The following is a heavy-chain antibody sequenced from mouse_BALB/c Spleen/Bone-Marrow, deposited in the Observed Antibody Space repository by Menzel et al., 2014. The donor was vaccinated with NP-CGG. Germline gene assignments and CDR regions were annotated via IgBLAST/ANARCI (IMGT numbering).Heavy chain of an antibody. Sequence: LVKTGASVKISCKASDYSFTDYYMHWVKQTHGRSNEWIGYISCYNGATSYNQKFKGKATFTVDTSSSTAYMQFSSLTSEDSAVYYCARSEGIYYYGSSYALDYWGQGTSVTVSS. CDR2: ISCYNGAT. CDR3: ARSEGIYYYGSSYALDY. D-gene: IGHD1-1*01. CDR1: DYSFTDYY. V-gene: IGHV1S34*01. J-gene: IGHJ4*01.